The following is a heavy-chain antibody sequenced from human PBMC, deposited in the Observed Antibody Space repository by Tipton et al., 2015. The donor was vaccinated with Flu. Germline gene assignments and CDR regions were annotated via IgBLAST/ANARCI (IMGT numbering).Heavy chain of an antibody. CDR1: GGSISSSSYY. CDR2: IYYTGST. Sequence: GLVKPSETLSLTCTVSGGSISSSSYYWGWIRQPPGKGLEWIGSIYYTGSTYYNPSFRSRVTISVDTSKNQSSLKLTSVTAADTAVYFCASGIATDGDTYYYAMDVWDQGTTVTVSS. J-gene: IGHJ6*02. CDR3: ASGIATDGDTYYYAMDV. D-gene: IGHD6-13*01. V-gene: IGHV4-39*01.